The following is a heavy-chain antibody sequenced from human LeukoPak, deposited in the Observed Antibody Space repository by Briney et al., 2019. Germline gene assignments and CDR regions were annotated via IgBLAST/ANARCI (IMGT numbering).Heavy chain of an antibody. V-gene: IGHV4-34*01. J-gene: IGHJ4*02. CDR2: INHSGTT. Sequence: SETLSLTCAVYGGSFSAYYWLWIRQPPGKGLEWIGEINHSGTTNYNPSLRSRVIISVDTSKNQFSLKLSSVTAADTAVYYCARASCGDCFDYWGQGTLVTVSS. CDR3: ARASCGDCFDY. D-gene: IGHD4-17*01. CDR1: GGSFSAYY.